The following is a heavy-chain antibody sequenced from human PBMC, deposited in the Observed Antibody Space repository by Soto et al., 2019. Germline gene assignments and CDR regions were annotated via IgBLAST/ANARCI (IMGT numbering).Heavy chain of an antibody. Sequence: PGGSLRLSCAASGFTFSDYHMNWIRQAPGKGLEWISYISSSSSYTNYADSVKGRFTISRDNAKNSLYLQMDSLRAEDTAVYYCARAIRRLAMDDYWGQGTLVTVSS. CDR2: ISSSSSYT. J-gene: IGHJ4*02. CDR3: ARAIRRLAMDDY. V-gene: IGHV3-11*05. D-gene: IGHD3-9*01. CDR1: GFTFSDYH.